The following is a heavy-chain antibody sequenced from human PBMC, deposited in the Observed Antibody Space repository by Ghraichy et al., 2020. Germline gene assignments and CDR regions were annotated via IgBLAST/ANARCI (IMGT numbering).Heavy chain of an antibody. D-gene: IGHD2-15*01. Sequence: ASVKVSCKASGYTFTSYYMHWVRQAPGQGLEWMGIINPSGGSTSYAQKFQGRVTMTRDTSTSTVYMELSSLRSEDTAVYYCARGIPSGYCSGGSCYQHGWFDPWGQGTLVTVSS. CDR2: INPSGGST. CDR3: ARGIPSGYCSGGSCYQHGWFDP. V-gene: IGHV1-46*01. J-gene: IGHJ5*02. CDR1: GYTFTSYY.